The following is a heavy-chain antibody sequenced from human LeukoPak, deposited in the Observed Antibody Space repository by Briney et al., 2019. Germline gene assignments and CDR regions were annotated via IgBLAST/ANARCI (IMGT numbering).Heavy chain of an antibody. V-gene: IGHV4-38-2*01. CDR3: ARKGVAVASFDY. D-gene: IGHD6-19*01. J-gene: IGHJ4*02. CDR2: IYHSGST. CDR1: GYSISSGYY. Sequence: SETLSLTCAVPGYSISSGYYLGWIRQPPGKGLEWIGSIYHSGSTYYNPSLKSRVTISVDTSKNQFSLKLSSVTAADTAVYYCARKGVAVASFDYWGQGTLVTVSS.